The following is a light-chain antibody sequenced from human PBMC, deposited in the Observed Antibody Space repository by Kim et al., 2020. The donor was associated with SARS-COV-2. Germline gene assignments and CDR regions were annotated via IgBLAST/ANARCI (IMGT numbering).Light chain of an antibody. J-gene: IGKJ2*01. CDR1: QSVSSSY. CDR2: GAS. CDR3: QQYGSSPGT. V-gene: IGKV3-20*01. Sequence: LSPGERAALSCRASQSVSSSYLAWYQQKPGQAPRLLIYGASSRATGIPDRFSGSGSGTDFTLTISRLEPEDFAVYYCQQYGSSPGTFGQGTKLEI.